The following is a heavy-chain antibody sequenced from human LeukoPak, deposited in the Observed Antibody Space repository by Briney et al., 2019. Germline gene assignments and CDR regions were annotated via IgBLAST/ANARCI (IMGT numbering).Heavy chain of an antibody. CDR3: ARDLDQYSGRYGGFGHDF. CDR1: GYTFTSYG. V-gene: IGHV1-18*01. Sequence: ASVKVSCKASGYTFTSYGINWVRQAPGQGLEWMGWISAYNGNTNYAQKLQGRVTMTTDTSTSTAYMELRSLRSDDTAVYYCARDLDQYSGRYGGFGHDFWGQGTLVTVSS. CDR2: ISAYNGNT. D-gene: IGHD1-26*01. J-gene: IGHJ4*02.